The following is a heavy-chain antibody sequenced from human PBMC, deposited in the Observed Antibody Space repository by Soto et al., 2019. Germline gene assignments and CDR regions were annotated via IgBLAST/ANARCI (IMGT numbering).Heavy chain of an antibody. Sequence: SQTLSHTCAISGDTVSSNSAAWNWIRQSPSRGLEWLGRTYYRSKWYNDYAVSVKSRITINPDTSKNQFSLQLSSVTPEDTAVYYCARHGANPQGAARALYYFDYWGQGTLVTVSS. J-gene: IGHJ4*02. CDR3: ARHGANPQGAARALYYFDY. CDR1: GDTVSSNSAA. V-gene: IGHV6-1*01. D-gene: IGHD6-6*01. CDR2: TYYRSKWYN.